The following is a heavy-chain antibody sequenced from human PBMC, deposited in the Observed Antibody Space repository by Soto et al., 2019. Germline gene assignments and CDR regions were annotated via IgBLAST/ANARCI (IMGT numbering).Heavy chain of an antibody. D-gene: IGHD1-26*01. CDR1: GFTFSSYG. CDR3: AKAYSGPFDV. J-gene: IGHJ3*01. V-gene: IGHV3-30*18. CDR2: ISYDGCRK. Sequence: PVGSLRLSCAASGFTFSSYGMHWVRQAPGKGLEWVAVISYDGCRKYYADSVKVLFTISRDNSKNTLYLQVNSLRAEDTAVYYCAKAYSGPFDVWGQGTMVTVSS.